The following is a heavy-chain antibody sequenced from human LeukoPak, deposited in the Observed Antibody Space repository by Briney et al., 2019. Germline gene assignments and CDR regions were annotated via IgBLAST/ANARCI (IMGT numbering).Heavy chain of an antibody. CDR2: IYYSGST. D-gene: IGHD6-6*01. J-gene: IGHJ5*02. CDR1: GYSISSGYY. V-gene: IGHV4-61*01. Sequence: SETLSLTCAVSGYSISSGYYWSWIRQPPGKGLEWIGYIYYSGSTNYNPSLKSRVTISEDTSKNQFSLKLSSVTAADTAVYYCARERRGEKLVLGFDPWGQGTLVTVSS. CDR3: ARERRGEKLVLGFDP.